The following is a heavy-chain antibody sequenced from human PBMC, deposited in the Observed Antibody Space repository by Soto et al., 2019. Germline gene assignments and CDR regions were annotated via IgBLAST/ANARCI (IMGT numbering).Heavy chain of an antibody. CDR3: ARVPSSNYHYFDS. CDR1: GFTVSSYY. J-gene: IGHJ4*02. CDR2: IYSAGSA. Sequence: PGGSLRLSCAASGFTVSSYYMSWVRQAPGKGLEWVSVIYSAGSADFADSVKGRFTISRDNSKNTLYLQMSSLRAEDTAVYYCARVPSSNYHYFDSWGQGTLVTVSS. V-gene: IGHV3-66*01. D-gene: IGHD6-13*01.